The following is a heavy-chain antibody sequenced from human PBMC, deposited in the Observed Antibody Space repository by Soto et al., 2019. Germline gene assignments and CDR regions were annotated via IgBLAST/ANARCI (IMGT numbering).Heavy chain of an antibody. V-gene: IGHV1-2*04. CDR3: ARERHGPKAEEDPSDAFDI. CDR2: INPNSGGT. D-gene: IGHD2-15*01. CDR1: GYTFTGYY. J-gene: IGHJ3*02. Sequence: ASVKVSCKASGYTFTGYYMHWVRQAPGQGLEWMGWINPNSGGTNYAQKFQGWVTMTRDTSISTAYMELSRLRSDDTAVYYCARERHGPKAEEDPSDAFDIWGQGTMVTVSS.